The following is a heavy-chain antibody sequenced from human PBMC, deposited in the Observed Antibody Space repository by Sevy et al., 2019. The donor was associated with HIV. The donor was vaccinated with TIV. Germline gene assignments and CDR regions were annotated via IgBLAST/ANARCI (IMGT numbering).Heavy chain of an antibody. CDR2: IKSKTDGGTT. CDR1: GFTFSNAW. J-gene: IGHJ6*02. Sequence: GGSLRLSCAASGFTFSNAWMSWVRQAPGKGLEWVGRIKSKTDGGTTDYAAPVKSKFTISRDESKNTLYLQMNSLKTEDTDVYYCTTDAQLLWLRGYYYGMDVWGQGTTVTVSS. CDR3: TTDAQLLWLRGYYYGMDV. V-gene: IGHV3-15*01. D-gene: IGHD2-21*01.